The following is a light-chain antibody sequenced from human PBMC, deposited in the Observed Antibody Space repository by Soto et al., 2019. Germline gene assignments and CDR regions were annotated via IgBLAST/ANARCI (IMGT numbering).Light chain of an antibody. CDR2: GAY. CDR1: QSVSSSY. V-gene: IGKV3-20*01. J-gene: IGKJ5*01. CDR3: QQYGSSPLT. Sequence: EIVLTQSPGTLSLSPGERATLSCRASQSVSSSYLAWYQQKPGQAPRLLIYGAYSRATGITDRFSGSGSGTDFTLTISRLEPEDCAVYYCQQYGSSPLTFGQGTRLEIK.